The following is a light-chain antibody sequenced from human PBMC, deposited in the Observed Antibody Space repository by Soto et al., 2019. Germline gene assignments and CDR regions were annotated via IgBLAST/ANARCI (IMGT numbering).Light chain of an antibody. CDR1: QSVSDN. V-gene: IGKV3-15*01. J-gene: IGKJ2*01. CDR2: GAS. Sequence: EIVMTQSPATLSVSPGERATLSCRASQSVSDNLAWYQKKPGQAPRLLIYGASTRATGIPARFSGSGSGTEFTLTISSLQSEDFAVYYCQQSNNWPYTFGQGNKVDIK. CDR3: QQSNNWPYT.